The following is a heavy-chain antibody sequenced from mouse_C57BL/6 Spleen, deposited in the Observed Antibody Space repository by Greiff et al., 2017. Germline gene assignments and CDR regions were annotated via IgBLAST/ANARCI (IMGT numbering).Heavy chain of an antibody. CDR1: GYTFTSYG. Sequence: QVQLQQSGAELARPGASVKLSCKASGYTFTSYGISWVKQRTGQGLEWIGELYPRSGNTYYNEKFKGKATLTADKSSSTAYMELRSLSSEDSAVYFCARDYSNYPLVYAMDYWGQGTSVTVSS. CDR3: ARDYSNYPLVYAMDY. CDR2: LYPRSGNT. J-gene: IGHJ4*01. V-gene: IGHV1-81*01. D-gene: IGHD2-5*01.